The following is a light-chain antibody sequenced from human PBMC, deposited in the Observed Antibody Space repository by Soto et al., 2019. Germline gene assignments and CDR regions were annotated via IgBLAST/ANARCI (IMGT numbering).Light chain of an antibody. Sequence: EIVLTQSPATLSLSPGERATLSCRASQSVSSYLAWYQQQPGQAPRLLIYDASNRATGIPARFSGTGSGSDFTLTISSLEPEDFAVYYCQQRSNWITFGGGTKVESK. CDR2: DAS. J-gene: IGKJ4*01. CDR1: QSVSSY. CDR3: QQRSNWIT. V-gene: IGKV3-11*01.